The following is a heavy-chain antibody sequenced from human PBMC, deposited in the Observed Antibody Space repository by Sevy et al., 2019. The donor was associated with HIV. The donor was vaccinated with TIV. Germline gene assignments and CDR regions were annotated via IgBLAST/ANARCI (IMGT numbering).Heavy chain of an antibody. J-gene: IGHJ4*02. Sequence: EGSLRLSCAASGFTLSSYWMTWVRQAPGKGLEWGPNIDQDGSTKDYVDSVKGRFTISRDNAKNSLYIQMDSLRVKETAGYYCARDLYSGTYSGNYWRQGTLVTVSA. CDR3: ARDLYSGTYSGNY. D-gene: IGHD1-26*01. CDR2: IDQDGSTK. V-gene: IGHV3-7*01. CDR1: GFTLSSYW.